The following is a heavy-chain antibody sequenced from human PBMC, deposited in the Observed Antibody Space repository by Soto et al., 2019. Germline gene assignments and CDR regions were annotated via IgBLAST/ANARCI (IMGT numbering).Heavy chain of an antibody. CDR3: ARGDATKIVVTPYYGMDV. D-gene: IGHD3-22*01. V-gene: IGHV1-69*13. J-gene: IGHJ6*02. Sequence: GASVKVSCKASGGSLSNYGISWVRQAPGQGIEWMGAIIPVFGTPNYAQKFQDRVTITADESTTTVYMEVRSLTSEDTAVYYCARGDATKIVVTPYYGMDVWGQGTTVTVSS. CDR1: GGSLSNYG. CDR2: IIPVFGTP.